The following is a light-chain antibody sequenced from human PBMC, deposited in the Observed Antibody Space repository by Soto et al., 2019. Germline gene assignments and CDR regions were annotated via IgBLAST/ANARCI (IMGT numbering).Light chain of an antibody. Sequence: QSALTQPPSVSGAPWQRVTISCTGSSSNIGAGYDVHWYQQLPETAPKLLIYGNSNRPSGVPDRFSGSKSGTSASLAITGLQAEDEADYYCQSYDSSRSGFYVFGTGTKVTVL. V-gene: IGLV1-40*01. CDR2: GNS. CDR1: SSNIGAGYD. J-gene: IGLJ1*01. CDR3: QSYDSSRSGFYV.